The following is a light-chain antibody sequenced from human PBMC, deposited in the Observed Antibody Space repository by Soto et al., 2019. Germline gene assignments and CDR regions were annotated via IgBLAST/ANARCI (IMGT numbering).Light chain of an antibody. Sequence: DIQMTQSPSTLPASVGDRVTITCRASQSISNWLAWYQHKPGTAPKVLIYKASTLKSGVPSRFSGSGSGTEFTLTISSLQPDDFATYYCQHYHSLPLTFGQGTRLEIK. CDR2: KAS. CDR1: QSISNW. CDR3: QHYHSLPLT. V-gene: IGKV1-5*03. J-gene: IGKJ5*01.